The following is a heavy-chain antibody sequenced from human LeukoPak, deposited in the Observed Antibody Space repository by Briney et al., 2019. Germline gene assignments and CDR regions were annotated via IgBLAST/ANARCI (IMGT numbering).Heavy chain of an antibody. CDR1: GGSISSYY. J-gene: IGHJ4*02. V-gene: IGHV4-59*01. CDR3: ARSFMAGVGPLVFGFDY. D-gene: IGHD3-16*01. Sequence: SETLSLTCTVSGGSISSYYWSWIRQPPGKGLEWIGYIYYSGSTNYNPSLKSRVTISVDTSKNQFSLKLSSVTAADTAVYYCARSFMAGVGPLVFGFDYWGQGTLVTVSS. CDR2: IYYSGST.